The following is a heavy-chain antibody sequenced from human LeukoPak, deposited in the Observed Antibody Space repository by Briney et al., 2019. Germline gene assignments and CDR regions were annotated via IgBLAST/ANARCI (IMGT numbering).Heavy chain of an antibody. CDR2: ISSSGSTI. J-gene: IGHJ6*03. CDR1: GFTFSSYE. CDR3: AREATPYGIYYYYYYYMDV. Sequence: GGSLRLSCAASGFTFSSYEMNWVRQAPGKGLEWVSYISSSGSTIYYADSVKGRFTISRDNAKNSLYLQMNSLRAEDTAVYYCAREATPYGIYYYYYYYMDVWGKGTTVTISS. V-gene: IGHV3-48*03. D-gene: IGHD2-21*01.